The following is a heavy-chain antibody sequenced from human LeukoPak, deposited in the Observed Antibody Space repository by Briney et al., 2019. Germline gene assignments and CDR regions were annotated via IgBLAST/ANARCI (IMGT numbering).Heavy chain of an antibody. CDR3: ATLVYINGMDV. Sequence: SETLSLTCAVYGGSFSGYYWSWIRQPPGKGLEWIGEINHSGSTNYHPSLKSRVTISVDTSKNQFSLKLSSVTAADTAVYYCATLVYINGMDVWGQGTTVTVSS. CDR2: INHSGST. D-gene: IGHD1-14*01. J-gene: IGHJ6*02. V-gene: IGHV4-34*01. CDR1: GGSFSGYY.